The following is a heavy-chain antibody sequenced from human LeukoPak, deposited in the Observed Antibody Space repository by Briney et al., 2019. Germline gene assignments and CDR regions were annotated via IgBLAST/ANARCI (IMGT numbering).Heavy chain of an antibody. CDR3: TRVVAGSVYNYGMDV. Sequence: GRSLRLSCAASGFTFSTYVMHWVRQAPGKGLQWVAVILYDGSNKYYADSVKGRFIISRDNSKNTLYLQMNSPTAEDTAVYYCTRVVAGSVYNYGMDVWGQGTTVTVSS. CDR1: GFTFSTYV. J-gene: IGHJ6*02. V-gene: IGHV3-30*01. D-gene: IGHD6-19*01. CDR2: ILYDGSNK.